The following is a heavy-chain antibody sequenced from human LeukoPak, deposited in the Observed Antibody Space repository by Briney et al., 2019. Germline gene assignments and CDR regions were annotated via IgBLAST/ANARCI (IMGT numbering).Heavy chain of an antibody. CDR2: ISGSGGST. V-gene: IGHV3-23*01. J-gene: IGHJ3*02. Sequence: GGSLRLSCAASGFTFSSYAMSWVRQAPGKGLEWVSGISGSGGSTYYADSVKGRFTISRDNSENTLYLQMNSLRAEDTAVYYCARDLGSIATAGTETFDIWGQGTMVTVSS. CDR3: ARDLGSIATAGTETFDI. D-gene: IGHD6-13*01. CDR1: GFTFSSYA.